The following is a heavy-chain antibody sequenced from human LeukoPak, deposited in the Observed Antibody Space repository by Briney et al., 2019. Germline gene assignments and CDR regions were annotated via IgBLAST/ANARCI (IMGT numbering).Heavy chain of an antibody. D-gene: IGHD3-10*01. CDR3: AKASGASRPYYFDY. CDR2: ITGSADDT. J-gene: IGHJ4*02. CDR1: GFXXSNYV. V-gene: IGHV3-23*01. Sequence: SGFXXSNYVMSWVRQAPGEGLEGVSAITGSADDTFYADSVKGRFTISRDNSKNTLYLQMNCLRAEDTAVYYCAKASGASRPYYFDYWGQGTLVTVSS.